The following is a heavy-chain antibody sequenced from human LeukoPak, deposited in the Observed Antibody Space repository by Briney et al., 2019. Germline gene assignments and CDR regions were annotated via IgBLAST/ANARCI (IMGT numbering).Heavy chain of an antibody. V-gene: IGHV3-53*01. D-gene: IGHD3-22*01. Sequence: QPGGSLRLSCAASGFTVSNNHMSWVRQAPGKGLEWVAIIYSAGSTYYADSVKGRFTISRDNSKNTLYLQMNTLRAEDTAPYHCARTTAYDSSGYYRGYFDSWGQGTLVTVSS. CDR2: IYSAGST. CDR1: GFTVSNNH. J-gene: IGHJ4*02. CDR3: ARTTAYDSSGYYRGYFDS.